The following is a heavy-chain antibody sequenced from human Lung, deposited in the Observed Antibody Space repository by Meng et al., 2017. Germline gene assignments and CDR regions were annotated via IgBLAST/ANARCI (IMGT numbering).Heavy chain of an antibody. V-gene: IGHV4-34*01. CDR1: GGSFSDYY. CDR2: INHSGST. J-gene: IGHJ4*02. D-gene: IGHD4-11*01. Sequence: VHLQQCGAGLLKPAETLSLTCVVAGGSFSDYYWSWIRQPPGKGLEWIGEINHSGSTNYNPSLESRATISVDTSQNNLSLKLSSVTAADSAVYYCARGPTTMAHDFDYWGQGTLVTVSS. CDR3: ARGPTTMAHDFDY.